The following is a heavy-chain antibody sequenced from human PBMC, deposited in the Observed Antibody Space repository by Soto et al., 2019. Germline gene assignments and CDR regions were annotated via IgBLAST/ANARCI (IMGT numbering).Heavy chain of an antibody. CDR1: GGSISSSSYY. Sequence: QLQLQESGPGLVKPSETLSLTCTVSGGSISSSSYYWGWIRQPPGKGLEWIGSIYYSGSTYYNPSLKSRVTRSVDTSKNQFSLKLSSVTAADTAVYYCARPPRYCSGGSCYIFDYWGQGTLVTVSS. D-gene: IGHD2-15*01. CDR2: IYYSGST. J-gene: IGHJ4*02. CDR3: ARPPRYCSGGSCYIFDY. V-gene: IGHV4-39*01.